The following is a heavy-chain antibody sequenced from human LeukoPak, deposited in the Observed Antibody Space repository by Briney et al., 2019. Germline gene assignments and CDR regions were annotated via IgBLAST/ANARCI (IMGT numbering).Heavy chain of an antibody. D-gene: IGHD3-22*01. CDR1: GFTFSDYY. Sequence: PGGSLRLSCAASGFTFSDYYMSWIRQAPGKGLEWVSYISSSGSTIYYADSVKGRYTISRDNAKNSLYLQMNNLRAEDTAVYYCARGGIVVVTPYDYWGHGTLVTVSS. CDR2: ISSSGSTI. J-gene: IGHJ4*01. CDR3: ARGGIVVVTPYDY. V-gene: IGHV3-11*01.